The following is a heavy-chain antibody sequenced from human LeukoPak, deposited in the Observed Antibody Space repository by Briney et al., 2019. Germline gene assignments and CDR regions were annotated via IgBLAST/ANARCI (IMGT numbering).Heavy chain of an antibody. J-gene: IGHJ3*02. V-gene: IGHV5-51*01. Sequence: GAYLKISCKGSAFNFGTYWIAWVRQLPGKGLEWMGVIYPGYSDTRYSPSFEDQVTVSAVKSSSIAYLQWRSLQASDTAVYYCARVRFQEKGVTVRGGPFDIWGQGTRITVSS. CDR1: AFNFGTYW. CDR2: IYPGYSDT. D-gene: IGHD3-3*01. CDR3: ARVRFQEKGVTVRGGPFDI.